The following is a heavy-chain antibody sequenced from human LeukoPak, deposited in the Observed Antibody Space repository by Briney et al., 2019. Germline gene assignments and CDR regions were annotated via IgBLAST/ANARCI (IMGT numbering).Heavy chain of an antibody. CDR1: GYTFTSYG. D-gene: IGHD3-3*01. CDR3: ARDLLSGGLYDFWSGYYVGY. J-gene: IGHJ4*02. CDR2: ISAYNGNT. Sequence: ASVKVSCKASGYTFTSYGISWVRQAPGQGLEWMGWISAYNGNTNYAQKLQGRVTMTTDTSTSTAYMELRSLRSDDTAVYYCARDLLSGGLYDFWSGYYVGYWGQGTLVTVSS. V-gene: IGHV1-18*01.